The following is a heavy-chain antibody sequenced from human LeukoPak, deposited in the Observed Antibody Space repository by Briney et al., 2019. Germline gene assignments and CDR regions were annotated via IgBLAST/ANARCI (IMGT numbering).Heavy chain of an antibody. CDR1: GDSVRSYY. J-gene: IGHJ4*02. CDR2: IYYSGGS. V-gene: IGHV4-59*02. Sequence: SETLSLTCTVSGDSVRSYYWSWIRQSPGKGLEWIGYIYYSGGSKYSPSLKSRVSVSVDTSQNQVSLTLTSVTAADTAVYYCASGGGRGFSYGFETWGQGTLVTVSS. CDR3: ASGGGRGFSYGFET. D-gene: IGHD5-18*01.